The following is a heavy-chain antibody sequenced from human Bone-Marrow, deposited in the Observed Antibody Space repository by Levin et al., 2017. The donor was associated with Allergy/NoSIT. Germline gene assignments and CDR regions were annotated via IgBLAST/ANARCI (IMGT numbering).Heavy chain of an antibody. D-gene: IGHD3-10*01. CDR1: GYTFTDYV. V-gene: IGHV1-3*01. J-gene: IGHJ4*02. Sequence: PAASVKVSCKASGYTFTDYVIHWVRQAPGQSLEWMGWMNAANGNSKNPQKFQGRVTMTRDTSANTAYMELSSLTSEDTGLYFCARDDGSGSHYRAFDFWGQGSLVTVSS. CDR3: ARDDGSGSHYRAFDF. CDR2: MNAANGNS.